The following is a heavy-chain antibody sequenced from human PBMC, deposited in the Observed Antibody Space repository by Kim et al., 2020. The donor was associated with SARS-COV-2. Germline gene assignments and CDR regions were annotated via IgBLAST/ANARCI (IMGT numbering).Heavy chain of an antibody. V-gene: IGHV4-34*01. CDR2: INHSGST. J-gene: IGHJ6*02. CDR3: ARGGNYLYYYYYGMDV. Sequence: SETLSLTCAVYGGSFSGYYWSWIRQPPGKGLEWIGEINHSGSTNYNPSLKSRVTISVDTSKNQFSLKLSSVTAADTAVYYCARGGNYLYYYYYGMDVWGQGTTVTVSS. CDR1: GGSFSGYY. D-gene: IGHD2-2*02.